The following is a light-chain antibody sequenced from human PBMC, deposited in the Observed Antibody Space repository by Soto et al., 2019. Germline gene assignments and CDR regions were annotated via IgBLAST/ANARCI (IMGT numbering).Light chain of an antibody. Sequence: DIQMTQSPSTLSASVGDRVTITCRASQSVSAWLAWYQQKPGKAPKFLIYDASSLESGVPQRFSGSGSGTDFTLTISRLEPEDFAVYYCQQYGSSPSWTFGQGTKVDI. CDR2: DAS. CDR3: QQYGSSPSWT. J-gene: IGKJ1*01. V-gene: IGKV1-5*01. CDR1: QSVSAW.